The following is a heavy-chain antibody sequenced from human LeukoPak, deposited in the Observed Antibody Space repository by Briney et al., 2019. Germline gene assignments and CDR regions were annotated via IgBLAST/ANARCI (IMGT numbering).Heavy chain of an antibody. CDR1: GFAFSTYS. D-gene: IGHD6-13*01. J-gene: IGHJ5*02. Sequence: GGSLRLSCVASGFAFSTYSMNWVRQAPGQGPEWVSSISADSTYIYYADSLKGRFTVSRDNARNSLDLQMNSLRAEDTAVYYCARGHSSSPANNWFDPWGQGTLVTVSS. CDR2: ISADSTYI. CDR3: ARGHSSSPANNWFDP. V-gene: IGHV3-21*01.